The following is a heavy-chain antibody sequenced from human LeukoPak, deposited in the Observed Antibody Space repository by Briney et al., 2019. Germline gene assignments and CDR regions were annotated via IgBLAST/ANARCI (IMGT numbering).Heavy chain of an antibody. CDR1: GGTFSSYA. CDR3: ARDYRHYCDSEGYFDY. CDR2: IIPIFGTA. D-gene: IGHD3-22*01. J-gene: IGHJ4*02. Sequence: ASVKVSCKASGGTFSSYAISWVRQAPGQGLEWMGGIIPIFGTANYAQKFQGRVTITADESTSTAYMELSSLRSEDTAVYYCARDYRHYCDSEGYFDYWGQGTLVTVSS. V-gene: IGHV1-69*13.